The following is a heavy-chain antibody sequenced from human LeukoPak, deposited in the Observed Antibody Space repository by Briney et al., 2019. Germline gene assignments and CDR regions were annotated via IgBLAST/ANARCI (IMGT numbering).Heavy chain of an antibody. CDR2: IYPGDSDT. CDR1: GYSFTTHW. Sequence: GESLKISCKASGYSFTTHWIGWVRQMPGKGLEWMGIIYPGDSDTRYSPSFQGHVTISVDKSITTAYLHWSSLKASDTAVYYCARRVYYGDYGFDYWGQGTLVTVSS. CDR3: ARRVYYGDYGFDY. D-gene: IGHD4-17*01. J-gene: IGHJ4*02. V-gene: IGHV5-51*01.